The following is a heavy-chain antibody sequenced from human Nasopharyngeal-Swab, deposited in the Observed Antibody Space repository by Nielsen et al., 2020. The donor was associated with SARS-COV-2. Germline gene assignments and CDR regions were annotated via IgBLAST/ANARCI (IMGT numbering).Heavy chain of an antibody. J-gene: IGHJ4*02. D-gene: IGHD1-26*01. Sequence: GGSLRLSCAASGFTCSSYGMHGVRQDPGKGLEWVAVISDDGSNKYYADSVKGRFTISRDNSKNTLYLQMNSLRAEDTAVYYCARGSGSYKEILFDYWGQGTLVTVSS. CDR1: GFTCSSYG. CDR3: ARGSGSYKEILFDY. CDR2: ISDDGSNK. V-gene: IGHV3-30*03.